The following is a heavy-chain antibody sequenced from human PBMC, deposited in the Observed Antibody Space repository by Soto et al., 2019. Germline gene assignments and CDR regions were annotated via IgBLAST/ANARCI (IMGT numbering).Heavy chain of an antibody. CDR3: ARRHIAATSIDPWFVP. Sequence: GESLKISCKASGYTFTNYWIAWVRQMPGKGLEWMGSIYTGDSDTRYSPSFQGQVTISADKSISSAYLQWSSLKASDTAMYYCARRHIAATSIDPWFVPWGQGTMVTVSS. J-gene: IGHJ5*02. D-gene: IGHD6-13*01. V-gene: IGHV5-51*01. CDR2: IYTGDSDT. CDR1: GYTFTNYW.